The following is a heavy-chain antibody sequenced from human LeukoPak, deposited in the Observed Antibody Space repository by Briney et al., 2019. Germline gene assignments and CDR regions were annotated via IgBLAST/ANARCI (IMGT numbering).Heavy chain of an antibody. D-gene: IGHD2-15*01. CDR3: ARAYCSGGSCDGAFDI. J-gene: IGHJ3*02. V-gene: IGHV1-8*01. CDR1: GYTFTSYD. CDR2: MNPNSGNT. Sequence: ASVKVSCKASGYTFTSYDINWVRQATGQGLEWMGWMNPNSGNTGYAQKFQGRVTMTRNTSISTAYMELSSLRSEDTAVYYCARAYCSGGSCDGAFDIWGQGTMVTVSS.